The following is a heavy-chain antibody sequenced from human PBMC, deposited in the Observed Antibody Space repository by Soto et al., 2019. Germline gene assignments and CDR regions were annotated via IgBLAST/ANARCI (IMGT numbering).Heavy chain of an antibody. V-gene: IGHV3-30*18. J-gene: IGHJ4*02. CDR3: AKDSSAAFDY. Sequence: QVQLVESGGGVVQPGGSLRLSCVASGFTLRTSGMHWVRQAPSEGLEWVAVISHDGSNQFYAESVKGRFTISRDNSKNMLYLQMNSLRADDSAVYFCAKDSSAAFDYWGQGTVVTVSS. CDR2: ISHDGSNQ. D-gene: IGHD6-25*01. CDR1: GFTLRTSG.